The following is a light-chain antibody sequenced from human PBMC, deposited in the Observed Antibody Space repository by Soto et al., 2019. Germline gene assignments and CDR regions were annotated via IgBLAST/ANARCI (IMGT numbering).Light chain of an antibody. CDR2: GAS. CDR1: QSVSNSY. CDR3: QQYGSSPIT. J-gene: IGKJ4*01. Sequence: EIVLTQSPGTLSLSPGERATLSCRASQSVSNSYLAWYQQMPGQAPRLLIYGASGRATGIPDRFSGSGSGTEFTLTIRRLEPEDFAVYYCQQYGSSPITFGGGTKVEIK. V-gene: IGKV3-20*01.